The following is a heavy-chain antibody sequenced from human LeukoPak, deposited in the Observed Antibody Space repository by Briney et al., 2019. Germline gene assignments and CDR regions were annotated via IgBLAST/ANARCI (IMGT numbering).Heavy chain of an antibody. CDR1: GFTFSDYY. V-gene: IGHV3-11*01. CDR3: ARGGAPAFVGCDY. J-gene: IGHJ4*02. D-gene: IGHD6-13*01. CDR2: ISTSGSTI. Sequence: AGRSLRLSSAAAGFTFSDYYMRWIRHAPRDGRGWVSYISTSGSTIYYADSVKGRFTFSRDNAKNSLYLQMNSLRAEDTAVYYCARGGAPAFVGCDYWGQGPLVTVSS.